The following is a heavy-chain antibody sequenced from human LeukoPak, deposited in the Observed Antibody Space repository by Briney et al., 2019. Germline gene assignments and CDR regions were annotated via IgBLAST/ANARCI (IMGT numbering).Heavy chain of an antibody. Sequence: SETLSLTCTVSGGSISRGGYYWGWIRQPPGKGLEWIESMYYSGRTSYNPSLKSRVPISVDTSKNQFSLKLSSVTAADTAVYYCARVNPSYYYDSSGVYYYYYYMDVWGKGTTVTISS. V-gene: IGHV4-39*07. CDR2: MYYSGRT. CDR1: GGSISRGGYY. J-gene: IGHJ6*03. CDR3: ARVNPSYYYDSSGVYYYYYYMDV. D-gene: IGHD3-22*01.